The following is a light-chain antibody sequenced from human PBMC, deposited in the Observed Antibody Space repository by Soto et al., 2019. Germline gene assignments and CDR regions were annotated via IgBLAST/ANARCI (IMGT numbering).Light chain of an antibody. Sequence: QSLLTGPPSLSGAPGQRVTISCTVSSSNIGAGYDVHWYQQLPGTAPKLLIYGHSNRPSGVPDRFSGSKSGTSASLAITGLQAEDEADYYCQSYDSSLSGYVFGTGTKVTVL. CDR3: QSYDSSLSGYV. CDR1: SSNIGAGYD. J-gene: IGLJ1*01. CDR2: GHS. V-gene: IGLV1-40*01.